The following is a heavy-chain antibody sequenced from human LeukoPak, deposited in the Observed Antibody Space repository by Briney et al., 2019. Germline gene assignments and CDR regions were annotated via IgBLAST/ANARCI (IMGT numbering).Heavy chain of an antibody. CDR3: ARETRYCSSTSCYTGAADY. CDR1: GGSISSGDYY. D-gene: IGHD2-2*02. V-gene: IGHV4-30-4*01. Sequence: TSETLSLTCTVSGGSISSGDYYWSWIRQPPGKGLEWIGYIYYSGSTYYNPSLKSRVTISVDTSKNQFSLKLSSVTAADTAVYYCARETRYCSSTSCYTGAADYWGQGTLVTVSS. CDR2: IYYSGST. J-gene: IGHJ4*02.